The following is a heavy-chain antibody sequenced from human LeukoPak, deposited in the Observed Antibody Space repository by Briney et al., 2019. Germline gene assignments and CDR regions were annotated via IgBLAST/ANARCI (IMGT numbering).Heavy chain of an antibody. D-gene: IGHD5-12*01. Sequence: SETLSLTCTVSGGSISSYYWSWIRQPPGKGLEWIGYIYYSGSTNYNPSLKSRVTISVDTSKNQFSLKLSSVTAADTVVYYCARLSRPGVATRTLDAFDIWGQGTMVTVSS. CDR1: GGSISSYY. J-gene: IGHJ3*02. V-gene: IGHV4-59*08. CDR3: ARLSRPGVATRTLDAFDI. CDR2: IYYSGST.